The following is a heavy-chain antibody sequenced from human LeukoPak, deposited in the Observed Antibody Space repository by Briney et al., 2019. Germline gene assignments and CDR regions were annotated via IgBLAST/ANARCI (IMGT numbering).Heavy chain of an antibody. CDR3: AREYNYDLDV. CDR2: IKGDQSTT. J-gene: IGHJ6*04. Sequence: GGSLRLSCAASGFIFSTYAMSWVRQAPGKGLVWVSRIKGDQSTTNYADSVEGRFTISRDNAKNTLYLQMNSLRAEDTAVYYCAREYNYDLDVWGKGTTVTVSS. CDR1: GFIFSTYA. V-gene: IGHV3-74*01.